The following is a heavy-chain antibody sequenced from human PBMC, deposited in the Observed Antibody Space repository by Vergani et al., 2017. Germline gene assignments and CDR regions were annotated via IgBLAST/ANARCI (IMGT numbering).Heavy chain of an antibody. CDR1: GGSFTSYN. CDR3: ARVNTETNGHLYYYYYMDV. CDR2: IDHTGRP. V-gene: IGHV4-34*01. D-gene: IGHD4-11*01. J-gene: IGHJ6*03. Sequence: QVQLQQWGGGLLKPSETLSLTCVVNGGSFTSYNWTWIRQFPGEGLEWVGDIDHTGRPDYNPSLKSRLTMSVDKSRNQFSLTLNSVTATDTAIYFCARVNTETNGHLYYYYYMDVWGQGTAVTVS.